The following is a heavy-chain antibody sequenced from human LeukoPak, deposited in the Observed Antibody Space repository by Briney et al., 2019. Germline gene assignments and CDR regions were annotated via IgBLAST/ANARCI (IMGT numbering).Heavy chain of an antibody. J-gene: IGHJ4*02. CDR1: GGSFSGYY. CDR3: AREGVYYDILAAYYRPYYFDF. CDR2: INHGGST. Sequence: SETLCLTCAVYGGSFSGYYWSWIRQPPGKGLEWIGEINHGGSTNYNPSLKSRLTMSVDTSKNQFSLKLSSVTAADTAVYYCAREGVYYDILAAYYRPYYFDFWGQGTLVTVYS. V-gene: IGHV4-34*01. D-gene: IGHD3-9*01.